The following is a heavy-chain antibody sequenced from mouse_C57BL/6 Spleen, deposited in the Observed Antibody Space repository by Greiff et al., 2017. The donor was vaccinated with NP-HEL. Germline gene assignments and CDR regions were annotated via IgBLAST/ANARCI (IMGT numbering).Heavy chain of an antibody. J-gene: IGHJ4*01. D-gene: IGHD1-3*01. V-gene: IGHV1-15*01. CDR1: GYTFTDYE. CDR3: TRRKSSIPYYYAMDY. Sequence: QVQLQQSGAELVRPGASVTLSCKASGYTFTDYEMHWVKQTPVHGLEWIGAIDPETGGTAYNQKFNGKAILTADKSSSTAYMELRSLTSEDSAVYYCTRRKSSIPYYYAMDYWGQGTSVTVSS. CDR2: IDPETGGT.